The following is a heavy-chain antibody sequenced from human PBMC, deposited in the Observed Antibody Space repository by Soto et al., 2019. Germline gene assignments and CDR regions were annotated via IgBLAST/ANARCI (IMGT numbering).Heavy chain of an antibody. J-gene: IGHJ4*02. V-gene: IGHV1-8*01. CDR1: GYTFTSYD. CDR2: MNPNSGNT. CDR3: ARAAPYCSGGSCYGLFDY. Sequence: ASVKVSCKASGYTFTSYDINWVRQATGQGLEWMGWMNPNSGNTGYAQKFQGRVTMTRNTSISTAYMELSSLRSEDTAVYYCARAAPYCSGGSCYGLFDYWGQGXLVTVSS. D-gene: IGHD2-15*01.